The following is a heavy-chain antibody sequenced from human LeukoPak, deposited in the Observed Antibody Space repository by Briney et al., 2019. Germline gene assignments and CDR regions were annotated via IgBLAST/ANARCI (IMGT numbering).Heavy chain of an antibody. Sequence: GSLRLSCAASGFTFGTFWMSWVRQAPGKGLEWVANINHDGTEKHYVDSVKGRFTISRDNGKKSLYLQMNSLRVEDTAVYFCASGNYFNSWGQGTLVAVSS. D-gene: IGHD2-15*01. V-gene: IGHV3-7*01. CDR3: ASGNYFNS. CDR2: INHDGTEK. CDR1: GFTFGTFW. J-gene: IGHJ4*02.